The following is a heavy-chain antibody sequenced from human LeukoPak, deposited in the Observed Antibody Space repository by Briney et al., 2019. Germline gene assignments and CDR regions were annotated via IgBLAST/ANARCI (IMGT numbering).Heavy chain of an antibody. V-gene: IGHV1-2*02. CDR1: GYTFTGYY. D-gene: IGHD2-2*03. CDR3: ARAVDIVVVPAAPFDP. Sequence: ASVKVSCKDSGYTFTGYYMHWVRQAPGQGLEWMGWINPNSGGTNYAQKFQGRVTMTRDTSISTAYMELSRLRSDDTAVYYCARAVDIVVVPAAPFDPWGQGTLVTVSS. J-gene: IGHJ5*02. CDR2: INPNSGGT.